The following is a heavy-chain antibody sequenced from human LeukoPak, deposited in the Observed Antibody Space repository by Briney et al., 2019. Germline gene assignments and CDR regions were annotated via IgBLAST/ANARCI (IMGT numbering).Heavy chain of an antibody. D-gene: IGHD1-14*01. J-gene: IGHJ4*02. Sequence: GSLRLSCAASGFTFSDYYMSWIRQAPGKGLEWVSYISTFGGTIYYADSVKGRFTISRDNTKNSLYLQMSSLRAEDTAFYYCARDNTNLDYWGQGTPVTVSS. CDR2: ISTFGGTI. CDR1: GFTFSDYY. CDR3: ARDNTNLDY. V-gene: IGHV3-11*04.